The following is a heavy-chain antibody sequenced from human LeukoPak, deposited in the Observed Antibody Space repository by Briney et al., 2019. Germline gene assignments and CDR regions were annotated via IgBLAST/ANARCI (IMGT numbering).Heavy chain of an antibody. D-gene: IGHD5-12*01. J-gene: IGHJ6*02. Sequence: SETLSLTCTVSGGSVSSYYWSWIRQPPGKGLEWIGYIYYSGSTNYNPSLKSRVTISVDTSKNQFSLKLSSVTAADTAVYYCARYSGYELFYYYYGMDVWGQGTTVTVSS. V-gene: IGHV4-59*02. CDR1: GGSVSSYY. CDR2: IYYSGST. CDR3: ARYSGYELFYYYYGMDV.